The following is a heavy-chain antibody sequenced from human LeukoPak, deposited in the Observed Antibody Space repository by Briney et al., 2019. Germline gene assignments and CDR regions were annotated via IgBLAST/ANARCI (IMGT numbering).Heavy chain of an antibody. J-gene: IGHJ4*02. Sequence: GGSLRLSCAASGFTFSSYGMHWVRQAPGKGLEWVAVIWYDGSNKYYAGSVKGRFTISRDNSKNTLYLRMNSLRAEDTAVYYCAREHTAMAAFDYWGQGTLVTVSS. V-gene: IGHV3-33*01. CDR1: GFTFSSYG. D-gene: IGHD5-18*01. CDR2: IWYDGSNK. CDR3: AREHTAMAAFDY.